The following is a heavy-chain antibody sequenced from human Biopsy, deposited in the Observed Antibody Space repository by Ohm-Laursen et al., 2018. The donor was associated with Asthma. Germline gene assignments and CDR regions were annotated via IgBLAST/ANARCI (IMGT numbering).Heavy chain of an antibody. Sequence: TQTLTLTCSFSGFSLRTPGVGVGWIRQSPGKALEWLALIYWDDYNLPRPSLKRRLTITKDPSKNQVVLTMTKMDPVDSGTYYCALSQDSGFDDHSPSWFDPWGQGTLVTVSS. CDR3: ALSQDSGFDDHSPSWFDP. J-gene: IGHJ5*02. CDR1: GFSLRTPGVG. D-gene: IGHD3-9*01. V-gene: IGHV2-5*02. CDR2: IYWDDYN.